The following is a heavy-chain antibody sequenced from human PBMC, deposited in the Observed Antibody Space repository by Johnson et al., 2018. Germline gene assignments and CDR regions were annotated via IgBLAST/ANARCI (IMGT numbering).Heavy chain of an antibody. J-gene: IGHJ1*01. Sequence: EVQLVESGGVLVQPGGSLRLSCAASGFTFSSYAMSWVRQAPGKGLEWVSAISGSGGSTYYADSVKGRFTISRDISKNPLYLQMNSLRAEDTAVYYCAKDPDPPRYSSGWYVGYFQHWGQGTLVTVSS. D-gene: IGHD6-19*01. V-gene: IGHV3-23*04. CDR2: ISGSGGST. CDR3: AKDPDPPRYSSGWYVGYFQH. CDR1: GFTFSSYA.